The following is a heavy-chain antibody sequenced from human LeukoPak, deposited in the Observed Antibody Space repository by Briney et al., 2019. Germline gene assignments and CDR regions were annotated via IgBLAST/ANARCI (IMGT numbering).Heavy chain of an antibody. J-gene: IGHJ4*02. D-gene: IGHD2-15*01. V-gene: IGHV4-4*02. CDR2: IYHNGST. Sequence: KPSETLSLTCAVSGGSISSSNWWSWVRQPPGKGLEWIGEIYHNGSTNYNPSLKSRVTISVDTSKNQFSLNLSSVTAADTAVYYCACHHCSGGSCYLDYWGQGTLVTVSS. CDR1: GGSISSSNW. CDR3: ACHHCSGGSCYLDY.